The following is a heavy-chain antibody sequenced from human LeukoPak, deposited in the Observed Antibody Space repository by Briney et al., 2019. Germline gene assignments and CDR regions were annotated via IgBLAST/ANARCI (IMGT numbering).Heavy chain of an antibody. V-gene: IGHV4-4*02. J-gene: IGHJ4*02. CDR3: ARTSFNAIDY. D-gene: IGHD2/OR15-2a*01. CDR2: IYHSGST. Sequence: SETLSLTWAVSGXSISSNNGWSWVRQPPGNGLEWIGEIYHSGSTKYNPSLKSRVTISLDKSKNQFSLKLSSVTAADTAVYYCARTSFNAIDYWGQGTLVTVSS. CDR1: GXSISSNNG.